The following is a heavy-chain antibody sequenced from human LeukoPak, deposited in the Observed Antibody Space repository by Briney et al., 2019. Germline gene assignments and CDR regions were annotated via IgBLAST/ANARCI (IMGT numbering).Heavy chain of an antibody. J-gene: IGHJ4*02. CDR2: MSYDGDNK. V-gene: IGHV3-30*04. Sequence: GGSLRLSCAASGFTFSSYAMHWVRQAPGKGLEGVAVMSYDGDNKFYAASVKGRFTISRDNSKNALYLQMHSLRAEDTAVYYCARELTALLWFGELGYWGQGTLVTVSS. D-gene: IGHD3-10*01. CDR3: ARELTALLWFGELGY. CDR1: GFTFSSYA.